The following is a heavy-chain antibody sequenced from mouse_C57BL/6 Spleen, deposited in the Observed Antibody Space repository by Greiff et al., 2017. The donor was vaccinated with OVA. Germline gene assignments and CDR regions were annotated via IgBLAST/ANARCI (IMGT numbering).Heavy chain of an antibody. J-gene: IGHJ3*01. V-gene: IGHV1-82*01. CDR2: IYPGDGDT. Sequence: QVQLKESGPELVKPGASVKISCKASGYAFSSSWMNWVKQRPGKGLEWIGRIYPGDGDTNYNGKFKGKATLTADKSSSTAYMQLSSLTSEDSAVYFCARSDWGGSWFAYWGQGTLVTVSA. D-gene: IGHD4-1*01. CDR1: GYAFSSSW. CDR3: ARSDWGGSWFAY.